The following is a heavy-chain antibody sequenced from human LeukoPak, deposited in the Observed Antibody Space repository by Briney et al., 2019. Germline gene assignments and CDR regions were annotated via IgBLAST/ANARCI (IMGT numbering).Heavy chain of an antibody. Sequence: GESLKISCKGSGYTFTSFWIGRVRQMPGKGLEWMASIYPGDSDTTYSPSFQGQVTISADKSSSTAYLRLSSLKASDTTIYYCVRGWWSFDYWGQGSLVTVSS. CDR3: VRGWWSFDY. J-gene: IGHJ4*02. CDR1: GYTFTSFW. V-gene: IGHV5-51*01. CDR2: IYPGDSDT. D-gene: IGHD3-16*01.